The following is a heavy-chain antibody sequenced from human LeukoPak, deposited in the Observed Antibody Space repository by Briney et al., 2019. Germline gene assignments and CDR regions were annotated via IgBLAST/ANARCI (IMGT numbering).Heavy chain of an antibody. V-gene: IGHV4-59*01. Sequence: SETLSLTCTVSGGSISSYYWSWIRQPPGKGLEWIGYIYYSGSTNYNPSLKSRVTISVDTSKNQFSLKLISVTAADTAVYYCARKDYTDAFDIWGQGTMVTVSS. CDR2: IYYSGST. CDR1: GGSISSYY. D-gene: IGHD3-16*01. CDR3: ARKDYTDAFDI. J-gene: IGHJ3*02.